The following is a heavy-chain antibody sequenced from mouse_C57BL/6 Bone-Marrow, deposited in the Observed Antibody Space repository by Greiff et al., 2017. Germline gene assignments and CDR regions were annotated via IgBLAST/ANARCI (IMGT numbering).Heavy chain of an antibody. CDR2: IDPENGDT. CDR1: GFNIKDDY. D-gene: IGHD1-1*02. Sequence: EVQLQQSGAELVRPGASVKLSCPASGFNIKDDYMHWVKQRPEQGLEWIGWIDPENGDTEYASKFQGKATITADTSSNTAYLQLSSLTSEDTAVYYCATGYGLFAYWGQGTLVTVSA. V-gene: IGHV14-4*01. CDR3: ATGYGLFAY. J-gene: IGHJ3*01.